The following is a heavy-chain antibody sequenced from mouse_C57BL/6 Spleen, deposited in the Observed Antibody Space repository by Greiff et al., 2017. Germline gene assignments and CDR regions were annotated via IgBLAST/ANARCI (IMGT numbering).Heavy chain of an antibody. CDR3: ARESNYAMDD. CDR1: GFTFSSYT. J-gene: IGHJ4*01. V-gene: IGHV5-9*01. CDR2: ISGGGGNT. Sequence: EVKLMESGGGLVKPGGSLKLSCAASGFTFSSYTMSWVRQTPEKRLEWVATISGGGGNTYYPDSVKGRFTISRDNAKNTLYLQMSSLRSEDTALYYCARESNYAMDDWGQGTSVTVSS.